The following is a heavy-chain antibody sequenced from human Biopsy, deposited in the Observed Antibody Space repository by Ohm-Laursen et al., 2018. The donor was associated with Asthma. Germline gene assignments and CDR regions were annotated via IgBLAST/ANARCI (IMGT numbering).Heavy chain of an antibody. CDR1: GGSITSSSYY. Sequence: SDTLSLTWPVSGGSITSSSYYWGWIRQPPGKGMEWIGSMYHSESPYYHPSLKSRATISVDTSKNQLSLKMSSVTAADTAVYFCVRHQYSSSWSTFDYWGQGALVTVSS. CDR2: MYHSESP. J-gene: IGHJ4*02. D-gene: IGHD3-22*01. V-gene: IGHV4-39*01. CDR3: VRHQYSSSWSTFDY.